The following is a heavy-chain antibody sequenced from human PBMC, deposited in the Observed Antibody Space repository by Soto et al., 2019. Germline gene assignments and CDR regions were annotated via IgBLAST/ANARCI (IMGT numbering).Heavy chain of an antibody. CDR3: AKARRIAVAGTMDY. V-gene: IGHV3-30*18. D-gene: IGHD6-19*01. CDR1: GFTFSSYG. CDR2: ISYDGSNK. J-gene: IGHJ4*02. Sequence: PGGSLRLSCAASGFTFSSYGMHWVRQAPGKGLEWVAVISYDGSNKYYADSVKGRFTISRDNSKNTLYLQMNSLRAEDTAVYYCAKARRIAVAGTMDYWGQGTLVTVSS.